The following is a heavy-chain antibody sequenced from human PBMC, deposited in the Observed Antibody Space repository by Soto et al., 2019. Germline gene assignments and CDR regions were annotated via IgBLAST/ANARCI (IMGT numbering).Heavy chain of an antibody. V-gene: IGHV1-2*02. J-gene: IGHJ6*02. CDR3: ARGGQYSGSYYYYGMDV. D-gene: IGHD1-26*01. Sequence: ASVKVSCKASGYTFTGYYMHWVRQAPGQGLEWMGWINPNSGGTNYAQKFQGRVTMTRDTSISTAYMELSRLRSDDTAVYYCARGGQYSGSYYYYGMDVWGQGTTVTVSS. CDR1: GYTFTGYY. CDR2: INPNSGGT.